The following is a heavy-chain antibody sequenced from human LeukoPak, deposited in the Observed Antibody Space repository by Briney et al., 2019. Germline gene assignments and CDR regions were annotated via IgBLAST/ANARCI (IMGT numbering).Heavy chain of an antibody. D-gene: IGHD2-15*01. Sequence: PSETLSLTCTVSGGSISSYYWSWIRQPPGKGLEWIGYIYYSGSTKYNPSLKSRVTISGDTSKSQFSLKLSSVTAADTAVYYCATATLYCSGGSCYPNYFDYWGQGTLVTVSS. J-gene: IGHJ4*02. V-gene: IGHV4-59*01. CDR3: ATATLYCSGGSCYPNYFDY. CDR2: IYYSGST. CDR1: GGSISSYY.